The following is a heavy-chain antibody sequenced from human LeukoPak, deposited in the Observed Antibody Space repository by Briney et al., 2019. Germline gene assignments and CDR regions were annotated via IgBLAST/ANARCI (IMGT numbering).Heavy chain of an antibody. J-gene: IGHJ4*02. CDR1: GGSISSSSYY. D-gene: IGHD4-11*01. CDR2: IYYSGST. Sequence: SETLSLTCTVSGGSISSSSYYWGWIRQPPGKGLEWIGSIYYSGSTYYNPSLKSRVTISVDTSKNQFSLKLSSVTAADTAVYYCATLGYSDYVDYWGQGTLVTVSS. V-gene: IGHV4-39*01. CDR3: ATLGYSDYVDY.